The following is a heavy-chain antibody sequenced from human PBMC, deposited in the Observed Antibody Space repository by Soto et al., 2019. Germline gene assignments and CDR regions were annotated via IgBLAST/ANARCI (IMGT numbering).Heavy chain of an antibody. CDR2: IIPIFGTA. J-gene: IGHJ6*02. CDR1: GGTFSSNA. Sequence: SVKVSCKASGGTFSSNAISWVRQAPGQGLEWMGGIIPIFGTANYAQKFQGRVTITADESTSTAYMELSSLRSEDTAVYYCARDKAGRRFGELLGGMDVWGQGTTVTVS. CDR3: ARDKAGRRFGELLGGMDV. V-gene: IGHV1-69*13. D-gene: IGHD3-10*01.